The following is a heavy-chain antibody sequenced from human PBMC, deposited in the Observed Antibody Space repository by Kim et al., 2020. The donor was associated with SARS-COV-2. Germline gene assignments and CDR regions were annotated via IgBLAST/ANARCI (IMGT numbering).Heavy chain of an antibody. J-gene: IGHJ4*02. CDR3: ARVRSGGFWCGWFDY. CDR2: INHSGST. D-gene: IGHD3-3*01. Sequence: SETLSLTCAVYGGSFSGYYWSWIRQPPGKGLEWIGEINHSGSTNYNPSLKSRVTISVDTSKNQFSLKLSSVTAADTAMYYCARVRSGGFWCGWFDYWGQG. V-gene: IGHV4-34*01. CDR1: GGSFSGYY.